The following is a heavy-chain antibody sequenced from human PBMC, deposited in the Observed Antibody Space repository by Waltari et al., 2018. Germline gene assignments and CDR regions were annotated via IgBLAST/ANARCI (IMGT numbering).Heavy chain of an antibody. CDR3: TRDWKRLFDH. J-gene: IGHJ5*02. CDR1: GFTFSGYW. V-gene: IGHV3-7*03. D-gene: IGHD1-1*01. Sequence: VQLVESGGGLVQPGGSLRLSWGVSGFTFSGYWMAWVRQAPGRGLEGVANIKPDGSVKFYLESVMGRFSISRDNAKNSLYLQMNSVKDEDTAIYYCTRDWKRLFDHWGQGALVTVSA. CDR2: IKPDGSVK.